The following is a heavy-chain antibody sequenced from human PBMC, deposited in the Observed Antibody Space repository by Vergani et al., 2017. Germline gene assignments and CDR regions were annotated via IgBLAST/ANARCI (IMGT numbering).Heavy chain of an antibody. CDR3: ASSGVGATTLGWFDP. CDR2: IYSGGST. J-gene: IGHJ5*02. V-gene: IGHV3-53*01. D-gene: IGHD1-26*01. Sequence: EVQLVESGGGLIQPGGSLRLSCAASGFTVSSNYMSWVRQAPGKGLEWVSVIYSGGSTYYADSVKGRFTISRDNSKNTLYLQMNSLRAEDTAVYYCASSGVGATTLGWFDPWGQGTLVTASS. CDR1: GFTVSSNY.